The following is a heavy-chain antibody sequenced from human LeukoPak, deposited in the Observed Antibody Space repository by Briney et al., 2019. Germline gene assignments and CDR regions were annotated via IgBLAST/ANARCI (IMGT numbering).Heavy chain of an antibody. D-gene: IGHD4-17*01. V-gene: IGHV1-69*04. J-gene: IGHJ4*02. Sequence: SVKVSCKASGGTFSSYAISWVRQAPGQGLEWMGKIIPVFGITNYAQKFQGRVTITAAKSTSTAYLELSSLRSDDTAVYFCARDATDDYGDYVFDYWGQGTLVTVSS. CDR3: ARDATDDYGDYVFDY. CDR1: GGTFSSYA. CDR2: IIPVFGIT.